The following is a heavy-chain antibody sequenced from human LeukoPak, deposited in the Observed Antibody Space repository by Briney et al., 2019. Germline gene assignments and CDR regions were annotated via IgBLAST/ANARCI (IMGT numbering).Heavy chain of an antibody. V-gene: IGHV4-4*02. J-gene: IGHJ4*02. D-gene: IGHD3-22*01. CDR2: IYHSGST. Sequence: SETLSLTCAVSGGSISSSNWWSWVRQPPGKGPEWIGEIYHSGSTNYNPSLKSRVTISVDKSKNQFSLKLSSVTAADTAVYYCARDPYYDSSGYYFRGAYWGQGTLVTVSS. CDR1: GGSISSSNW. CDR3: ARDPYYDSSGYYFRGAY.